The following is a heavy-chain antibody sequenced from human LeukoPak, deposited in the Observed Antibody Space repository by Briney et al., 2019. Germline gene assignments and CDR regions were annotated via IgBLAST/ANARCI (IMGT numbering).Heavy chain of an antibody. V-gene: IGHV4-59*01. CDR3: ARISSSNSYNERRAFHV. CDR2: SGST. CDR1: GDSISSDY. D-gene: IGHD6-13*01. Sequence: PSETLSLTCTVSGDSISSDYWSWVRQPPGKGLEWIGYSGSTNYNPSLKSRVTISVDTSKNQFSLKLRSVTAADTAVYYCARISSSNSYNERRAFHVWGQRPMVTVSS. J-gene: IGHJ3*01.